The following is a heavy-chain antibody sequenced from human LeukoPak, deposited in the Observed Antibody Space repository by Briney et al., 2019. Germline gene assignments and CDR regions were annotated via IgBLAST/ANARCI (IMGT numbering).Heavy chain of an antibody. CDR1: GYTFTSYD. V-gene: IGHV1-8*01. CDR2: MNPNSGDT. Sequence: ASVKVSCKASGYTFTSYDINWVRQATGQGREWMGWMNPNSGDTGYVQKFQGRVTMTRSTSISTAYMERSSLRSEDTAIHYCARGGFGSGSHFDYWGQGTLVTVSS. D-gene: IGHD3-10*01. J-gene: IGHJ4*02. CDR3: ARGGFGSGSHFDY.